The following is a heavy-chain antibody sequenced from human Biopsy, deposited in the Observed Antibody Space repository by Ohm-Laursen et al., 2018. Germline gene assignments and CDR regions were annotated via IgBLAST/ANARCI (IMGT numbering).Heavy chain of an antibody. CDR3: ARDALLPGVGGMDV. D-gene: IGHD3-10*01. CDR1: GGTFSDYA. V-gene: IGHV1-69*06. Sequence: GSSVKASCKVPGGTFSDYAISWVRQAPGQGLEWMGGVTPIFGTSNHALKFQGRVTITADKSTSTAYMELNSLRSDDTAMYYCARDALLPGVGGMDVWGQGTTVTVSS. J-gene: IGHJ6*02. CDR2: VTPIFGTS.